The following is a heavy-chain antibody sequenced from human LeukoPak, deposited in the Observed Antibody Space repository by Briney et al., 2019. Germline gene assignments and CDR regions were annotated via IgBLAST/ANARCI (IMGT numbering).Heavy chain of an antibody. Sequence: PGGSLRLSCAASGFTFSDIWMSWVRQAPGKGLEWVANIKQDGSEKYYADSVKGRFTISRDNAKNSLYLQMNSLRAEDTAVYYCARKLILDYWGQGTLVTVSS. V-gene: IGHV3-7*01. CDR3: ARKLILDY. J-gene: IGHJ4*02. CDR1: GFTFSDIW. CDR2: IKQDGSEK.